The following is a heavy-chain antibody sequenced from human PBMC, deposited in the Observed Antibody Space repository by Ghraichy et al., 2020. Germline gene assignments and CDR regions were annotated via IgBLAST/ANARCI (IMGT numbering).Heavy chain of an antibody. CDR3: ARYDYRNNPTRWFDP. CDR2: ISGHSDTI. D-gene: IGHD4-11*01. J-gene: IGHJ5*02. CDR1: GFTFSSYV. Sequence: GGSLRLSCAASGFTFSSYVMNWVRQVPGKGLEWVSTISGHSDTIYYADSVKGRFTISRDNSKNTLYLQMNSLRADDTAVYYCARYDYRNNPTRWFDPWGQGTLVTVSS. V-gene: IGHV3-23*01.